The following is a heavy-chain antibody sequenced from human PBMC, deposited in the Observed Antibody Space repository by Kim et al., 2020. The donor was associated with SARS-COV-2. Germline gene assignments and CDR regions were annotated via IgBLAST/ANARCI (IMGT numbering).Heavy chain of an antibody. V-gene: IGHV1-8*01. D-gene: IGHD3-9*01. J-gene: IGHJ4*02. CDR2: MNPNSGNT. CDR3: ARGRRRRITIFWWPAEHDY. Sequence: ASVKVSCKASGYTFTSYDINWVRQATGQGLEWMGWMNPNSGNTGYAQKFQGRVTMTRNTSISTAYMELSSLRSEDTAVYYCARGRRRRITIFWWPAEHDYWGQGNLVTVSS. CDR1: GYTFTSYD.